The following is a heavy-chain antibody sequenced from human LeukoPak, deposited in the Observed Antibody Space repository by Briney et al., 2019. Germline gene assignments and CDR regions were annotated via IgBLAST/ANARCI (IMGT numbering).Heavy chain of an antibody. Sequence: ASVKVSCKVSGYTLTELSMHWVRQAPGKGLEWMGGLDPEDGETIYAQKFQGRVTMTEDTSTDTAYMELSSLRSEDTAVYYCATLVGATNGNDYWGQGTLVTVSS. CDR1: GYTLTELS. V-gene: IGHV1-24*01. D-gene: IGHD1-26*01. J-gene: IGHJ4*02. CDR2: LDPEDGET. CDR3: ATLVGATNGNDY.